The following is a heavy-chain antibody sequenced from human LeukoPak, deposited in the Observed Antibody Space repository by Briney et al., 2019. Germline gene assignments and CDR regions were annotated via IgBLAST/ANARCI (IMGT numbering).Heavy chain of an antibody. CDR3: TRIDYGDFYFFDY. V-gene: IGHV4-30-4*01. D-gene: IGHD4-17*01. CDR2: IHYSGSS. CDR1: GGSISSDDSY. J-gene: IGHJ4*02. Sequence: NPSQTLSLTCTVSGGSISSDDSYWTWIRQPPGKGLEWIGYIHYSGSSYYTPSLKRRVTMSVDTSENQFSLKLTSATAADTAVYYCTRIDYGDFYFFDYWGQGTLVTVSS.